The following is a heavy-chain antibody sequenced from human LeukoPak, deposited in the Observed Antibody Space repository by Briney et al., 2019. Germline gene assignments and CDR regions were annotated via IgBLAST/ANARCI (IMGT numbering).Heavy chain of an antibody. V-gene: IGHV4-39*01. CDR3: AIRGIWDLQIGNWFDP. CDR2: IYSSGNS. J-gene: IGHJ5*02. Sequence: SETLSLTCGLSGDSITTNSYWWAWIRQSPGKGPQWIGSIYSSGNSYYNPSLKSRATILPDTSKNQYSLRLTSVTAADKAVYYCAIRGIWDLQIGNWFDPWGQGILVTVS. CDR1: GDSITTNSYW. D-gene: IGHD3-16*01.